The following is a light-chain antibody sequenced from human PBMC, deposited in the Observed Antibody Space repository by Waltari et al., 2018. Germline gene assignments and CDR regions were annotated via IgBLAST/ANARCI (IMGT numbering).Light chain of an antibody. Sequence: QSALTQPPSASGSPGQSVTISCTGTSSDVGSYHYVSWYQPHPGKAPNLMIYEVSKRPSGVPVRFSGSKSGNTASLTVSGLQAEDETDYYCSSYAGRNNLVFGGGTKLTVL. V-gene: IGLV2-8*01. CDR1: SSDVGSYHY. CDR2: EVS. J-gene: IGLJ2*01. CDR3: SSYAGRNNLV.